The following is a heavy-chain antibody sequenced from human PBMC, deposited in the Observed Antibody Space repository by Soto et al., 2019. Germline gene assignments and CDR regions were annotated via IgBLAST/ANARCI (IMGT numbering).Heavy chain of an antibody. Sequence: QVQLVQSGAEVKKPGSSVKVSCKASGGTFSSYTISWVRQAPGQGLEWMGRIIPILGIANYAQKFQGRVTTTADESTSSASMEPSHLRSEDTAVYYCARVGPPASSSSTSSARFCYYGMDVWGQGSTVTVSS. J-gene: IGHJ6*02. CDR1: GGTFSSYT. CDR3: ARVGPPASSSSTSSARFCYYGMDV. CDR2: IIPILGIA. V-gene: IGHV1-69*02. D-gene: IGHD2-2*01.